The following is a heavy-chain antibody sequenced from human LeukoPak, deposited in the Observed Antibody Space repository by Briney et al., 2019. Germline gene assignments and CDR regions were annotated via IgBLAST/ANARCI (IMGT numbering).Heavy chain of an antibody. J-gene: IGHJ4*02. Sequence: SVKVSCKASGGTFSSYAISWVRQAPGQGLEWMGGIIPIFGTANYAQKFQGRVTIATDESTSTAYMELSSLRSEDTAVYYCARAGTPLAVAGTFDYWGQGTLVTVSS. CDR1: GGTFSSYA. CDR3: ARAGTPLAVAGTFDY. CDR2: IIPIFGTA. D-gene: IGHD6-19*01. V-gene: IGHV1-69*05.